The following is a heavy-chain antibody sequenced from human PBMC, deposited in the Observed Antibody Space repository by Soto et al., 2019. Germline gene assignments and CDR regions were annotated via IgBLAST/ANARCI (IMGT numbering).Heavy chain of an antibody. V-gene: IGHV3-21*01. D-gene: IGHD5-18*01. Sequence: EVQLVESGGGLVKPGGSLRLSCAASGFTFSSYSMNWVRQAPGKGLEWVSSISSSSSYIYYAGSVKGRFTFSRDNAMNPLYLQINSLRAKDTAVYYSAREQPGYSYCYGLGYWGQGTLVTVSS. CDR2: ISSSSSYI. J-gene: IGHJ4*02. CDR3: AREQPGYSYCYGLGY. CDR1: GFTFSSYS.